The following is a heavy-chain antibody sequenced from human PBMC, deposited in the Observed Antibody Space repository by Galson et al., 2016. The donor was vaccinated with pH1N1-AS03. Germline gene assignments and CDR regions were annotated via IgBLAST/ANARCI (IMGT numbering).Heavy chain of an antibody. D-gene: IGHD3-3*01. CDR1: GFTFSDYA. V-gene: IGHV3-11*01. CDR3: GRGWYDFWCGYLVYPFDY. CDR2: ITSSDSTGTTI. J-gene: IGHJ4*02. Sequence: SLRLSCAASGFTFSDYAMHWVRQAPGKGLEWVSCITSSDSTGTTIYYANSVKGRFTISRDNAKNSLYLQMNNLRAEDTAIYYCGRGWYDFWCGYLVYPFDYWGQGALVTVSS.